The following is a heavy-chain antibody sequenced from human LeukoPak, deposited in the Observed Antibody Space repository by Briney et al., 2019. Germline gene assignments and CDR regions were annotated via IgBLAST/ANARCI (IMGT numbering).Heavy chain of an antibody. CDR3: ARVRWELPNWFDP. Sequence: GSLRLSCAASGFTFSSYWMHWVRQAPGKGLVWVSRIDTDGSSTTYADSVKGRFTISRDNAKNTLYLQMNSLRAEDTAVYYCARVRWELPNWFDPWGQGTLVTVSS. J-gene: IGHJ5*02. CDR1: GFTFSSYW. D-gene: IGHD1-26*01. V-gene: IGHV3-74*01. CDR2: IDTDGSST.